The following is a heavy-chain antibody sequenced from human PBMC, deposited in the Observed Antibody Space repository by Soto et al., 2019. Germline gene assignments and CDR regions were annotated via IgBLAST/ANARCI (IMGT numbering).Heavy chain of an antibody. CDR1: GFSFSDYA. V-gene: IGHV3-49*04. D-gene: IGHD2-15*01. J-gene: IGHJ4*02. Sequence: GGSLRLSCTASGFSFSDYAVSWVRQAPGKGLEWVSSIRTKIYRETTQYAASVKGRFTISRGDSESTAYLQMNSLKTEDTAVYYCARDTFDATGKYFDFWGRGTLVTVSS. CDR2: IRTKIYRETT. CDR3: ARDTFDATGKYFDF.